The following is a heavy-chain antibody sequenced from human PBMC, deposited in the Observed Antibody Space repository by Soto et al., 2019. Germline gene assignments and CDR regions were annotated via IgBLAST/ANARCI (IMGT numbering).Heavy chain of an antibody. CDR1: GYTFTRFD. D-gene: IGHD4-4*01. Sequence: QVQVVQSGAEVKKPGASVKVSCKTSGYTFTRFDIHWVRQATGQGLEWMGWVNPHSGNTGLAQKFQGRVTMTKNTSISTAYMELSSLISEDTAVYYCARGVLTGNYEHNWFGPWGQGTLVNFSS. J-gene: IGHJ5*02. V-gene: IGHV1-8*01. CDR3: ARGVLTGNYEHNWFGP. CDR2: VNPHSGNT.